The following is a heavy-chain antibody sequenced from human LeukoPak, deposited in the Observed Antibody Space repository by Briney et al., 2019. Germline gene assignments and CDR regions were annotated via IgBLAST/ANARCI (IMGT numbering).Heavy chain of an antibody. CDR1: GFTFSSYS. CDR3: ARTIAADY. Sequence: GGSLRLSCAASGFTFSSYSMNWVRQAPGKGLEWVSYISSSRSTIYYADSVKGRFTISRDNAKNSLYLQMNSLRAEDTAVYYCARTIAADYWGQGTLVTVSS. D-gene: IGHD6-25*01. CDR2: ISSSRSTI. J-gene: IGHJ4*02. V-gene: IGHV3-48*01.